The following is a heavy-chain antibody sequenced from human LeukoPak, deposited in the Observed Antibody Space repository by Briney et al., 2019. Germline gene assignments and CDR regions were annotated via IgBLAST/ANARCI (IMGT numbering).Heavy chain of an antibody. D-gene: IGHD4-11*01. J-gene: IGHJ6*03. V-gene: IGHV3-23*01. CDR2: ISGSGGST. CDR3: ARDPGDYSNYETHYYMDV. CDR1: GFTFSSYA. Sequence: GGSLRLSCAASGFTFSSYAMSWVRQAPGKGLEWVSAISGSGGSTYYADSVKGRFTISRDNSKNTLYLQMNSLRAEDTAVYYCARDPGDYSNYETHYYMDVWGKGTTVTVSS.